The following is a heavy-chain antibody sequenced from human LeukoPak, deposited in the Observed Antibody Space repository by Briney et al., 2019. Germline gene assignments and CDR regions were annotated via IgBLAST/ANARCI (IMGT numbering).Heavy chain of an antibody. CDR2: ITGSGDAT. CDR3: AKAAVIIGLAAFDT. Sequence: GSLRLSCAASGFTFSSYAMSWVRQAPGKGLEWVSAITGSGDATSYADSVRGRFTISRDNSKNTLYLQMNSLRAEDTAVYSCAKAAVIIGLAAFDTWGQGTMVTVSS. V-gene: IGHV3-23*01. J-gene: IGHJ3*02. CDR1: GFTFSSYA. D-gene: IGHD2-21*01.